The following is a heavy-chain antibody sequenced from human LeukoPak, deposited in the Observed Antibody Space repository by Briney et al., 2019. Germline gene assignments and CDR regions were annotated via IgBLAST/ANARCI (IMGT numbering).Heavy chain of an antibody. CDR2: ISEDGGTT. CDR3: AKIDLFDHGIFAGRGSPYYYYYLDV. J-gene: IGHJ6*03. CDR1: GFTFTDYV. Sequence: GGSLRLSCTASGFTFTDYVMQWVRQVPGKSLEWVALISEDGGTTDYASSVEGRFTISRDNTQKSLFLEMNNLGTEDTALYHCAKIDLFDHGIFAGRGSPYYYYYLDVWGKGTTVIVSS. D-gene: IGHD6-13*01. V-gene: IGHV3-43*02.